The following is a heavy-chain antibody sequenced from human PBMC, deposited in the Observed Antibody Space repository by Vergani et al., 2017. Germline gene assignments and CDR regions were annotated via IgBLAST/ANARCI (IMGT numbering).Heavy chain of an antibody. D-gene: IGHD6-19*01. V-gene: IGHV4-39*01. J-gene: IGHJ5*02. Sequence: QLQLQESGPGLVKPSATLSLTCSVSGASIRSSNYYWGWIRQPPGKGLEWIASIYYSGSTYYNPSLKSRVTISVDTSKSQFSLKLSSVTAAATAVYFCARHSTVEWLVKLGWIDPWGQGILVTVSS. CDR1: GASIRSSNYY. CDR3: ARHSTVEWLVKLGWIDP. CDR2: IYYSGST.